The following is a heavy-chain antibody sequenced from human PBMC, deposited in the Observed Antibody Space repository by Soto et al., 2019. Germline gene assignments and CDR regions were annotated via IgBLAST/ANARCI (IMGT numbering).Heavy chain of an antibody. CDR1: GGSFTGYY. J-gene: IGHJ6*02. CDR3: ARADRTLVTSYSLDV. V-gene: IGHV4-34*01. CDR2: INHSGTI. D-gene: IGHD2-21*02. Sequence: SETLSLTCVVYGGSFTGYYWTWIRQPPGKGLEWIGEINHSGTINFNPSLKSRLTISLDTSKKHFSLKLSSVTDADTAAYYCARADRTLVTSYSLDVWGQGTTVT.